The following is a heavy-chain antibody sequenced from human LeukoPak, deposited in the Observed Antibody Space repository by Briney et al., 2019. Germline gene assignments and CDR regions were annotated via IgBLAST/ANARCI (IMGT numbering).Heavy chain of an antibody. CDR3: ARLSASRRLYYYIMDV. CDR1: GFTFSSYE. J-gene: IGHJ6*02. Sequence: GGSLRLSCAASGFTFSSYEMNWVRQAPGKGLEWVSYISSSGSTIYYADSVKGRFTISRDNAKNSLYLQMNSLRAEDTAVYYCARLSASRRLYYYIMDVWGQGTTVTASS. CDR2: ISSSGSTI. D-gene: IGHD2-15*01. V-gene: IGHV3-48*03.